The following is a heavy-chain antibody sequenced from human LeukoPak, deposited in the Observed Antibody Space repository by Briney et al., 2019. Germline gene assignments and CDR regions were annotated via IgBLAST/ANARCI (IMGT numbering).Heavy chain of an antibody. CDR3: ARSYCSGGSCYPLDY. J-gene: IGHJ4*02. CDR2: IIPIFGTA. Sequence: SVKVSCKASGGTFSSYAISWVRQAPGQGLEWMGGIIPIFGTANYAQKFQGRVTITTDESTSTAYMELSSLRSEDTAVYYCARSYCSGGSCYPLDYWGEGTLVTVSS. V-gene: IGHV1-69*05. CDR1: GGTFSSYA. D-gene: IGHD2-15*01.